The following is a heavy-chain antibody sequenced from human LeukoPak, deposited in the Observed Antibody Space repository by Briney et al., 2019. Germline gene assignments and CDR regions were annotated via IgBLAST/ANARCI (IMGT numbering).Heavy chain of an antibody. V-gene: IGHV4-39*01. Sequence: SETLSLTCTVSGGSISSSSYYWGWIRQPPGKGLEWIGTIYYSGSTYYNPSLKSRVTISVDTSKNQFSLKLTSVTAADTAVYYCARPRERWLQFDCWGQGTLVTVSS. CDR3: ARPRERWLQFDC. CDR2: IYYSGST. CDR1: GGSISSSSYY. D-gene: IGHD5-24*01. J-gene: IGHJ4*02.